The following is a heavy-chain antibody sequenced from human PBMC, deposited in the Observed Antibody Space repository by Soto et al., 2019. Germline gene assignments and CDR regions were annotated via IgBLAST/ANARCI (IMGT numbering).Heavy chain of an antibody. J-gene: IGHJ5*02. CDR1: GGSISSSYW. V-gene: IGHV4-4*02. D-gene: IGHD3-10*01. CDR2: IYHSGST. CDR3: ARRVNMVRGFDP. Sequence: QVQLQESGPGLVKPSGTLSLTCAVSGGSISSSYWWNWVRQPPGKGLEWIGEIYHSGSTNYNPSLQSRXPIPIXXSNNQFPLRLSSMTAADTAMYYCARRVNMVRGFDPWGQGTLVTVSS.